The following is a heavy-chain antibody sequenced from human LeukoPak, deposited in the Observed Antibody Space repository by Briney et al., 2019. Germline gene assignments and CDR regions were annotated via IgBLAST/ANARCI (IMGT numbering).Heavy chain of an antibody. D-gene: IGHD1-26*01. CDR3: ARDPWSYWSY. Sequence: GGSLRLSCAASGFTFSSYTMNWVRQAPGKGLEWVSSISSDSNYIHYADSMKGRFSISRDNAKNSLYLQMNSLRVDDTAVYYCARDPWSYWSYWGQGTLVTVSS. CDR2: ISSDSNYI. V-gene: IGHV3-21*01. J-gene: IGHJ4*02. CDR1: GFTFSSYT.